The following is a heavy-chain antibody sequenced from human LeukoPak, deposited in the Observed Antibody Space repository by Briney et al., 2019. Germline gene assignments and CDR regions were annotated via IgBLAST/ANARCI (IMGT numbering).Heavy chain of an antibody. Sequence: SVKVSCKASGGTFSSYAISWVRQAPGQGLEWMGRIIPILGIANYAQKFQGRVTITADKSTSTAYMELSSLRSEDTAVYYCARVVQGAAAGRGSPWFDPWGQGTLVTVSS. D-gene: IGHD6-13*01. CDR2: IIPILGIA. CDR3: ARVVQGAAAGRGSPWFDP. J-gene: IGHJ5*02. V-gene: IGHV1-69*04. CDR1: GGTFSSYA.